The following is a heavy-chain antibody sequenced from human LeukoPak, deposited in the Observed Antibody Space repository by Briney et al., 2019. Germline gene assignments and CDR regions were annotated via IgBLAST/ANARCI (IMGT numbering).Heavy chain of an antibody. Sequence: SETLSLTCTVSGASISAYYWNWIRQPAGKGLEWIGHFYARGNSNYNPSLKSRVTMSVDTFKSHFSLKLRSVTAADSAVYYCAKELPGAGLFDSWGLGTLVTVSS. CDR2: FYARGNS. J-gene: IGHJ4*01. D-gene: IGHD2-21*02. V-gene: IGHV4-4*07. CDR1: GASISAYY. CDR3: AKELPGAGLFDS.